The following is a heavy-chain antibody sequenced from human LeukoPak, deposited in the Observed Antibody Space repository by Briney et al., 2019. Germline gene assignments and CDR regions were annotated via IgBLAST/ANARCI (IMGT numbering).Heavy chain of an antibody. CDR2: ITVDGST. Sequence: PGGSLRLSCAVSGFTFSSYAMSWVRQAPGKGLEWVSVITVDGSTYYTESVKGRFTISIDSSKNTLYLQMNSLWAEDTAIYSCARYHRGGTYYFDYWGQGTLVTVSS. J-gene: IGHJ4*02. D-gene: IGHD1-26*01. CDR3: ARYHRGGTYYFDY. CDR1: GFTFSSYA. V-gene: IGHV3-23*01.